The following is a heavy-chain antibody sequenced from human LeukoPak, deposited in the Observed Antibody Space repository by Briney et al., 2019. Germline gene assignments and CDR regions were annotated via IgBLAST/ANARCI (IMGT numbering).Heavy chain of an antibody. V-gene: IGHV6-1*01. CDR3: ARGRIAYYGMDV. Sequence: SQTASLTFPFSVDSVFSKSSAWNWVRQSPSRGLEWLGMIYYRSKWYNDDAVSVKSRVTISADTSKNQFSLQLNSVTPEDTAVYYCARGRIAYYGMDVWGQGTTVTVSS. D-gene: IGHD6-13*01. CDR2: IYYRSKWYN. CDR1: VDSVFSKSSA. J-gene: IGHJ6*02.